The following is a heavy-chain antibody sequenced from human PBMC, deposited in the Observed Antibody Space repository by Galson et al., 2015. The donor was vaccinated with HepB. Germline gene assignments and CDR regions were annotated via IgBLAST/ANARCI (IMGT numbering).Heavy chain of an antibody. Sequence: SLRLSCAASGFTFSSYDMNWVRQAPGKGLEWVSSISSSSSYIYYADSVKGRFTISRDNAKNSLYLQMNSLRAEDTAVYYCARGLTHSSGYRLGVWFDPWGQGTLVTVSS. CDR2: ISSSSSYI. D-gene: IGHD3-22*01. CDR3: ARGLTHSSGYRLGVWFDP. CDR1: GFTFSSYD. J-gene: IGHJ5*02. V-gene: IGHV3-21*01.